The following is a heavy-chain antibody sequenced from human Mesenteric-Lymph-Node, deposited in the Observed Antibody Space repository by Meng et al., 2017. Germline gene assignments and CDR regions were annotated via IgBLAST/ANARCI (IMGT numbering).Heavy chain of an antibody. D-gene: IGHD3-10*01. V-gene: IGHV5-51*01. J-gene: IGHJ3*02. CDR3: ARSGGSGSYTDILDI. CDR2: IYPGDSDT. CDR1: EYSFTTYW. Sequence: GESLKISCQASEYSFTTYWISWMRQMPGKGLEWMGIIYPGDSDTRYSPSIQGQVAFSVDKSISTAYLQWSSLKASDTAMYFCARSGGSGSYTDILDIWGQGTLVTVSS.